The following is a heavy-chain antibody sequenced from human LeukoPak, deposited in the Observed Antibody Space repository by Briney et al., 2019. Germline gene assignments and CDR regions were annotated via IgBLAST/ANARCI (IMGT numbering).Heavy chain of an antibody. CDR2: IYYSGST. CDR1: GGSISSYY. CDR3: LRSKTYYHAFDI. V-gene: IGHV4-59*08. J-gene: IGHJ3*02. D-gene: IGHD3-10*01. Sequence: PSETLSLTCTVSGGSISSYYWSWIRQPPGKGLEWIGYIYYSGSTNYNPSLKSRVTISVDTSKNQSSLKLSSVTAADTAVYYCLRSKTYYHAFDIWGQGTMVTVSS.